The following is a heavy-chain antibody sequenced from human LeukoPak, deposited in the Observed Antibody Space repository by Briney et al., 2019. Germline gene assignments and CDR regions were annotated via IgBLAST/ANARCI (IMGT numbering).Heavy chain of an antibody. V-gene: IGHV4-61*01. CDR3: AGTAAGGENYYYGMDV. Sequence: MTSETLSLTCTVSGVSVSSGSYYWRWIRQPPGKGLEWIGYIYYSGSTNYNPSLKSRVTISVDTSKNQFSLKLSSVTAADTAVYYCAGTAAGGENYYYGMDVWGKGTTVTVSS. J-gene: IGHJ6*04. CDR2: IYYSGST. CDR1: GVSVSSGSYY. D-gene: IGHD6-13*01.